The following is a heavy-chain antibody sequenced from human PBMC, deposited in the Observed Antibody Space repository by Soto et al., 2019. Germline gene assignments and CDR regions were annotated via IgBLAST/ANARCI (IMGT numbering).Heavy chain of an antibody. CDR3: ARVLNYYDSSGTPNYYYGMDV. V-gene: IGHV4-34*01. CDR2: INHSGST. Sequence: SETLSLTCAVCGGSFSGYYWIWIRQPPGKGLEWIGEINHSGSTNYNPSLKSRVTISVDTSKNQFSLKLSSVTAADTAVYYCARVLNYYDSSGTPNYYYGMDVWGQGTTVTVSS. J-gene: IGHJ6*02. CDR1: GGSFSGYY. D-gene: IGHD3-22*01.